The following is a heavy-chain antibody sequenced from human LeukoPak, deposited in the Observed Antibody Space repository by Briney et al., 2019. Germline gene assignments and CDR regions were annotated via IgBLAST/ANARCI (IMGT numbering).Heavy chain of an antibody. D-gene: IGHD6-19*01. CDR3: ARRAVAGRVPLHYFDY. V-gene: IGHV1-46*01. CDR1: GYTFTSYC. Sequence: ASVTVSCKATGYTFTSYCLHWVRPPPGQGLAWVGIINPSGGSTSNGQKFEGRVTMRRDTSTGTVYMELSSLRSEVTAVYYCARRAVAGRVPLHYFDYWGQGTLVTVSS. J-gene: IGHJ4*02. CDR2: INPSGGST.